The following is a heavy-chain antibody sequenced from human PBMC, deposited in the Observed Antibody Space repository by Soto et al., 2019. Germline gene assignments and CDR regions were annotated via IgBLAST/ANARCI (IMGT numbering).Heavy chain of an antibody. V-gene: IGHV1-69*13. J-gene: IGHJ4*02. CDR1: GGTFSSYA. CDR2: IIPIFGTA. D-gene: IGHD1-26*01. Sequence: SVKVSCKASGGTFSSYAISWVRQAPGQGLEWMGGIIPIFGTANYAQKFQGRVTITADESTSTAYMELSSLRSEDTAVYYCARARGLGANNLHNFDYWGQGNLVTVSS. CDR3: ARARGLGANNLHNFDY.